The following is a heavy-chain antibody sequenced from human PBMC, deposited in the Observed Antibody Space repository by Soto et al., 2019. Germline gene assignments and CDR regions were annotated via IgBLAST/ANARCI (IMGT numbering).Heavy chain of an antibody. CDR1: GGSISSGGYY. V-gene: IGHV4-31*03. J-gene: IGHJ4*02. Sequence: QVQLQESGPGLLKPSQTLSLTCTVSGGSISSGGYYWSWIRQHPGKGLEWIGYIYYSGSTYYNPSLKSRVTISVDTSKNQFSLKLSSVTAADTAVYYCARLTSGPVYFDYWGQGTLVTVSS. CDR3: ARLTSGPVYFDY. CDR2: IYYSGST. D-gene: IGHD3-10*01.